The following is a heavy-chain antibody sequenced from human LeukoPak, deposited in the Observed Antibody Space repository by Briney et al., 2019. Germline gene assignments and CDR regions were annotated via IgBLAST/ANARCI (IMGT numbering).Heavy chain of an antibody. CDR1: GGSFSTYY. CDR3: ARIDGDLLDS. Sequence: PSETLSLTCSASGGSFSTYYWTWIRQPPGEGLEYSGYVYYTGSTNYNPSLQSRVAISIDTSKNQFSLKLRSVTAADTAVYFCARIDGDLLDSWGQGTLVAVSS. CDR2: VYYTGST. J-gene: IGHJ4*02. V-gene: IGHV4-59*08. D-gene: IGHD4-17*01.